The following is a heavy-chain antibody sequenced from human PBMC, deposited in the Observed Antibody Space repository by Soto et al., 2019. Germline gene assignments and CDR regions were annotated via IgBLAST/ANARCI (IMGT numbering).Heavy chain of an antibody. J-gene: IGHJ3*02. Sequence: GGSLRLSCAASGFTFSSYWMHWVRQAPGKGLVWVSRINSDGSSTSYADSVKGRFTISRDNAENTLYLQMNSLRAEDTAVYYCLGYCSGGSCYRDAFDIWGQGTMVTVSS. CDR2: INSDGSST. V-gene: IGHV3-74*01. CDR3: LGYCSGGSCYRDAFDI. D-gene: IGHD2-15*01. CDR1: GFTFSSYW.